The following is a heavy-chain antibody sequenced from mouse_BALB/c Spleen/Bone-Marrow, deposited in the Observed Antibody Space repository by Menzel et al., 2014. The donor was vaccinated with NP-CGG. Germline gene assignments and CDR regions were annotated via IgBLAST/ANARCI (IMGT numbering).Heavy chain of an antibody. CDR2: IDPSDSET. CDR3: ARRGYGCGFAY. J-gene: IGHJ3*01. Sequence: QVQLQQPGAELVKPGAPVKLSCKASGYTFTSYWMNWGKQRPGRGLAWIGRIDPSDSETHYNQKFKDKATLTVDKSSSTAYIQLSSLTSEDSAVYYCARRGYGCGFAYWGQGTLVAVSA. V-gene: IGHV1-69*02. D-gene: IGHD1-2*01. CDR1: GYTFTSYW.